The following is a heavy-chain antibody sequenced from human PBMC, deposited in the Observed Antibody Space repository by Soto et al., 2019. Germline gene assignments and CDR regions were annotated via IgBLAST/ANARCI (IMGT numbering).Heavy chain of an antibody. Sequence: QVQLVQSGAEEKKPGASVKVSCKASGYTFTSYAMHWVRQAPGQRLEWMGWINAGNDNTKYSQKFQGRVTITRDTSASTAYMELASLRSEDTAVYSCARSEYTSGWTGYWGQGTLVTVSS. CDR2: INAGNDNT. CDR3: ARSEYTSGWTGY. D-gene: IGHD6-19*01. V-gene: IGHV1-3*05. J-gene: IGHJ4*02. CDR1: GYTFTSYA.